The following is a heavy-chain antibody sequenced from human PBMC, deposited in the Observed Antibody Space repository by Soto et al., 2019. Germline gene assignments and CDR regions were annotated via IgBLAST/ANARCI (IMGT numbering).Heavy chain of an antibody. CDR2: ISDTGSSH. CDR3: AKDRGGDCPDNSCYFGADY. V-gene: IGHV3-30*18. CDR1: GFTFSSYG. Sequence: LRLSCVGSGFTFSSYGMHWVRQAPGKGLECVAIISDTGSSHYYAASVEGRFTISRENSKNTLSLHMDRLRVEDTAGYYCAKDRGGDCPDNSCYFGADYWGQGTPVTVSS. D-gene: IGHD2-2*01. J-gene: IGHJ4*02.